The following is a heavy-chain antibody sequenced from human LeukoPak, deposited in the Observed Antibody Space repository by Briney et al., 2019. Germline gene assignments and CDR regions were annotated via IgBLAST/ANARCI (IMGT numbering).Heavy chain of an antibody. D-gene: IGHD2-2*01. CDR2: INHSGST. Sequence: PSETLSLTCAVYGGSFSGYYWSWIRQPPGKGLEWIGEINHSGSTNYNPSLKSRVTISVDTSKNQFSLKLSSVTAADTAVYYCARPRGYCSSTSCPNWFDPWGQGTLVTVSS. V-gene: IGHV4-34*01. CDR3: ARPRGYCSSTSCPNWFDP. J-gene: IGHJ5*02. CDR1: GGSFSGYY.